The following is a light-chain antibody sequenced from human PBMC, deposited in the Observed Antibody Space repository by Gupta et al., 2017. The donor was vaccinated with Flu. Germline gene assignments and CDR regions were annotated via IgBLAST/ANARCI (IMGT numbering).Light chain of an antibody. CDR3: AAWDDSLNGSYV. CDR1: RSNIGSNT. CDR2: SNN. Sequence: QSVLTEPPSASVTPGQRVTISCSGSRSNIGSNTVNWYQQLPGTAPKLLIYSNNQRPSGVPDRFSGSKSGTSASLAISGLQSEDEADYYCAAWDDSLNGSYVFGTGTKVTVL. V-gene: IGLV1-44*01. J-gene: IGLJ1*01.